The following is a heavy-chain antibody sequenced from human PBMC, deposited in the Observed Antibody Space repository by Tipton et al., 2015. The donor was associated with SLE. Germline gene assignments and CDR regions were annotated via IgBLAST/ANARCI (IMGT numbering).Heavy chain of an antibody. Sequence: SLRLSCATSGFTFSTYAMTWVRQAPGKGLEWVSTIRNSGETTYYADSVRGRFTISRDNSKNTLYLQMNSLRAEDTAVYYCARDRRRYFDWSDAFDIWGQGTMVTVSS. V-gene: IGHV3-23*01. CDR2: IRNSGETT. J-gene: IGHJ3*02. CDR1: GFTFSTYA. D-gene: IGHD3-9*01. CDR3: ARDRRRYFDWSDAFDI.